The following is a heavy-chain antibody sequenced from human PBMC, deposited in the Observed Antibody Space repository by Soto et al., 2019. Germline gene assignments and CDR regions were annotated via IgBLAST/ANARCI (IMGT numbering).Heavy chain of an antibody. V-gene: IGHV3-7*01. CDR1: GFIFRNYW. Sequence: GGSLRLSCTVSGFIFRNYWMAWARQAPGMGLQWVALIKQDGSETYYVDAVRGRFTISRDNAENSLFLQMNSLRADDTAVYYCARDWESWGQGTLVTVSS. D-gene: IGHD1-26*01. CDR2: IKQDGSET. CDR3: ARDWES. J-gene: IGHJ5*02.